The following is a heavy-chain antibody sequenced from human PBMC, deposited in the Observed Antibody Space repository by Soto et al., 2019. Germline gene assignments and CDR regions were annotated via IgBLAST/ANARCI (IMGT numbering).Heavy chain of an antibody. CDR1: GFTFSSYA. D-gene: IGHD2-2*01. V-gene: IGHV3-23*01. J-gene: IGHJ5*02. Sequence: EVQLLESGGGLVQPGGSLRLSCAASGFTFSSYAMSWVRQAPGKGLEWVSAISGSGGSPYYADSVKGRFTISRDNSKNTLYLQMNSLRAEDTAVYYCAKGVPICRSTSCGHPGWFDPWGQGTLVTVSS. CDR2: ISGSGGSP. CDR3: AKGVPICRSTSCGHPGWFDP.